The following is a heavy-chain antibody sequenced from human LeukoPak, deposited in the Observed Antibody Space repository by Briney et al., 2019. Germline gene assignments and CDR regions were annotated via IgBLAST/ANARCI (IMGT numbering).Heavy chain of an antibody. V-gene: IGHV4-39*01. D-gene: IGHD2-21*02. CDR3: ARRSVVVTEGAFDI. CDR1: GCSISSSSYY. Sequence: SETLSLTCTVSGCSISSSSYYWGWIRQPPGKGLEWIGSIYYSGSTYYNPSLKSRVTISIDTSKNQFPLKLSSVTAADTAVYYCARRSVVVTEGAFDIWGQGTMVTVSS. J-gene: IGHJ3*02. CDR2: IYYSGST.